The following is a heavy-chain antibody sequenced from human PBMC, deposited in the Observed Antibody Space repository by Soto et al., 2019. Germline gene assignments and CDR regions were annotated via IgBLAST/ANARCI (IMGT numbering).Heavy chain of an antibody. CDR3: ARYQDWAFDD. Sequence: EVQLVESGGGVVPPGGSLRLSCAASGFTFSMYWMDWVRQVPGKGLVWVAHINSDGSTTKYADSVKGRFTISRGNAKNTLYLQMNSRSAEDTAVYFCARYQDWAFDDWGQGTLVSVSS. V-gene: IGHV3-74*03. J-gene: IGHJ4*02. D-gene: IGHD2-2*01. CDR1: GFTFSMYW. CDR2: INSDGSTT.